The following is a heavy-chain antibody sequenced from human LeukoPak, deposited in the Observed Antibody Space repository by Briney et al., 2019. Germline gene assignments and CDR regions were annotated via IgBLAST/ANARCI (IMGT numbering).Heavy chain of an antibody. CDR1: GFTFSNAW. J-gene: IGHJ4*02. D-gene: IGHD3-10*01. CDR3: TTALWFGELFKDY. Sequence: GGSLRLSCAASGFTFSNAWMSWVRQAPGKGLEWVGRIKSKTDGGTTDYAAPVKSRFTISRDDSKNTLYLQMNSLKTEDTAVYYCTTALWFGELFKDYWGQGTLVTVSS. V-gene: IGHV3-15*01. CDR2: IKSKTDGGTT.